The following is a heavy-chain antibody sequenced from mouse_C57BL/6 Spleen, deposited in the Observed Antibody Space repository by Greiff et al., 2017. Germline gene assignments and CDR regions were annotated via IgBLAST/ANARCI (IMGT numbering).Heavy chain of an antibody. J-gene: IGHJ4*01. V-gene: IGHV1-80*01. CDR1: GSAFSSYW. CDR2: IYPGDGDT. CDR3: AHYGNYGFYYAMDY. D-gene: IGHD2-1*01. Sequence: QVQLQQSGAELVKPGASVKISCKASGSAFSSYWMNWVKQRPGKGLEWIGQIYPGDGDTNYNGKFKGKATLTADKSSSPAYMQLSSLTSEDSAVYFCAHYGNYGFYYAMDYWGQGTSVTVSS.